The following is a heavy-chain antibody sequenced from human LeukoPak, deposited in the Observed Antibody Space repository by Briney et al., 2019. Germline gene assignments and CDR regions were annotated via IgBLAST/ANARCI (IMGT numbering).Heavy chain of an antibody. V-gene: IGHV4-39*07. CDR3: ARGFRGDNFDY. J-gene: IGHJ4*02. CDR1: GGSISSSSYY. Sequence: SETLSLTCTVSGGSISSSSYYWGWIRQPPGKGLEWIGSIYYTGSTYYNPSLKSRVTISIDTSKNQFSLRLSSVTAAGTAVYFCARGFRGDNFDYWGQGTLVTVSS. D-gene: IGHD7-27*01. CDR2: IYYTGST.